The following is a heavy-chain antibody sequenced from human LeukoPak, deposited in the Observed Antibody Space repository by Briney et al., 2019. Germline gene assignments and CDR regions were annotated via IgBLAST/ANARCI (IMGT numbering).Heavy chain of an antibody. CDR1: GGSISSYY. CDR2: IYTGGST. D-gene: IGHD2-15*01. Sequence: SETLSLTCTVSGGSISSYYWSWIRQPAGKGLEWIGRIYTGGSTNYNPSLKSRVTISVDTSKNQFSLKLSSVTAADTAVYYCARHLLGYCSGGSCYQGDYYYYGMDVWGQGTTVTVSS. V-gene: IGHV4-4*07. J-gene: IGHJ6*02. CDR3: ARHLLGYCSGGSCYQGDYYYYGMDV.